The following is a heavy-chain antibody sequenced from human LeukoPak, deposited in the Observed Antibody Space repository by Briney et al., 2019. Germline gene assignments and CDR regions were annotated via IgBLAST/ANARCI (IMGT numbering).Heavy chain of an antibody. Sequence: SETLSLTCTVSGGSISGYYWSWIRQPPGKGLEWIGYVYYSGTTNYNPSLKSRVTISVDTSKNQLSLKLSSVTAADTAVYYCARPYYYDSRIDPWGQGILVTVSS. J-gene: IGHJ5*02. D-gene: IGHD3-22*01. CDR1: GGSISGYY. CDR2: VYYSGTT. V-gene: IGHV4-59*08. CDR3: ARPYYYDSRIDP.